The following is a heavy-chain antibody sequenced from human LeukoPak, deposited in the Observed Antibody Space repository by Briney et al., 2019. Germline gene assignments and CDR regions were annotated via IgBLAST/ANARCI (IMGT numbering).Heavy chain of an antibody. CDR1: GFTFSSYW. Sequence: GGSLRLSCAASGFTFSSYWMSWVRQAPGKGLEWVANIKQDGSEKYYVDSVKGRFTISRDNAKSSLYLQMNSLRAEDTAVYYCARASWDSSGYDAFDIWGQGTMVTVSS. CDR3: ARASWDSSGYDAFDI. D-gene: IGHD3-22*01. J-gene: IGHJ3*02. V-gene: IGHV3-7*01. CDR2: IKQDGSEK.